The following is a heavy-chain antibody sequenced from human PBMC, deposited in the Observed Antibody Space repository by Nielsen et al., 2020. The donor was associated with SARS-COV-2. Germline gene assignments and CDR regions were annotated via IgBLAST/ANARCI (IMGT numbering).Heavy chain of an antibody. V-gene: IGHV3-30-3*01. D-gene: IGHD1-26*01. Sequence: WIRQPPGKGLEWVAGISYHGNNKYHTDSVKGRFTISRENSKNTLYLQMNSLRAEDTALYYCVRDQESLVGASTGNGLDVWGQGTTVTVSS. J-gene: IGHJ6*02. CDR3: VRDQESLVGASTGNGLDV. CDR2: ISYHGNNK.